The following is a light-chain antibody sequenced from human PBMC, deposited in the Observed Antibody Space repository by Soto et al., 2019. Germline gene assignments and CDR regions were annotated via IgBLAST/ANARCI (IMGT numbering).Light chain of an antibody. Sequence: IVLTQSPATLSLYPGERATLSCRASQSVSSYLAWYQQKPGQAPRLLIYDASNRATGIPARFSGSGSGTDFTLTISSLEPEDFAVYYCQQRSNWPPTFGQGTKV. CDR3: QQRSNWPPT. CDR1: QSVSSY. J-gene: IGKJ1*01. V-gene: IGKV3-11*01. CDR2: DAS.